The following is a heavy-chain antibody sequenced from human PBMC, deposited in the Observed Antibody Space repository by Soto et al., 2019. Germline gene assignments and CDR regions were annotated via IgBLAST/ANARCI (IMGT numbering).Heavy chain of an antibody. Sequence: GGSLRLSCAASGFTFSRYVMHWVRQAPGKGLGWVAVISYDGSNKYYADSVKGRFTISRGNSKNTLYLQMNSLRAEGTAVYYCAKDGPDYYDSSGYYPRWFDPWGQGTLVTVSS. J-gene: IGHJ5*02. CDR1: GFTFSRYV. CDR3: AKDGPDYYDSSGYYPRWFDP. V-gene: IGHV3-30*18. CDR2: ISYDGSNK. D-gene: IGHD3-22*01.